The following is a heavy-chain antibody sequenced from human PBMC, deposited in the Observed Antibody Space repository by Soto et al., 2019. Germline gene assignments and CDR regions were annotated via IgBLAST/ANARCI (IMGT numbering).Heavy chain of an antibody. CDR2: TYYRSKWYN. D-gene: IGHD6-13*01. V-gene: IGHV6-1*01. CDR3: ARSISAAATYNWFDH. CDR1: GDSVSSNSAA. Sequence: QALSLTSVISGDSVSSNSAACNLIRHSPSRGLEWLGRTYYRSKWYNDYAVSVKSRITINPDTSRNQFSLQLNSVIPEDTAVYYCARSISAAATYNWFDHWGQGTLVTVSS. J-gene: IGHJ5*02.